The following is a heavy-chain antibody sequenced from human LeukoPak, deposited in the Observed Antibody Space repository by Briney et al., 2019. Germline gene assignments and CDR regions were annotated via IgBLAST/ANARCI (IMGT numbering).Heavy chain of an antibody. J-gene: IGHJ4*02. CDR1: GFTFSSNS. D-gene: IGHD1-7*01. V-gene: IGHV3-48*01. CDR2: ISSSSSAI. CDR3: ARDPNRNYGAR. Sequence: PGGSLRRSCAASGFTFSSNSMTWVRQAPGKGLEWVSYISSSSSAIYYVNSVNGRFTISRDNAKNSLYLQMNSLRAEDTAVYYCARDPNRNYGARWGQGTLVTVSS.